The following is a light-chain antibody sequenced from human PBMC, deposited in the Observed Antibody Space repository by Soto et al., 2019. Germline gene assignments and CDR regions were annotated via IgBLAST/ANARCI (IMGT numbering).Light chain of an antibody. J-gene: IGKJ4*01. CDR2: AAS. V-gene: IGKV3-15*01. Sequence: EIVMTQSPGTLSVSPGERATLSCRASQGVGSNLAWYQQRPGQAPRLLIYAASTRATDIPARFTGRGSGTEFTLTISSLQSEDFAVYFCQHHSNWLRTFGGGTKVEIE. CDR1: QGVGSN. CDR3: QHHSNWLRT.